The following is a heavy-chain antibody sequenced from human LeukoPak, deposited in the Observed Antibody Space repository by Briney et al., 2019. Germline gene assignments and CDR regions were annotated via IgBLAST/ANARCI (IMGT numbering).Heavy chain of an antibody. J-gene: IGHJ4*02. CDR3: AKEVGTFTLDF. CDR2: ISDSGGTT. V-gene: IGHV3-23*01. CDR1: GFTFSSYA. D-gene: IGHD1-26*01. Sequence: GGSLRLSCAASGFTFSSYAMSWVRHAPGEGLEWASAISDSGGTTYYADSVKGRFTISRDNSRNTLYLQMNSLRVEDTAVYYCAKEVGTFTLDFWGQGTLVTVSS.